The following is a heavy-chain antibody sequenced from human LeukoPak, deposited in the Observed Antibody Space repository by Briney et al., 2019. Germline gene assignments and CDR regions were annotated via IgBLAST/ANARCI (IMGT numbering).Heavy chain of an antibody. CDR2: IFTSGST. J-gene: IGHJ4*02. V-gene: IGHV4-4*07. CDR1: GGSISSYY. D-gene: IGHD1-1*01. Sequence: SETLSLTCTVSGGSISSYYWTWIRQPAGQGLEWIGRIFTSGSTNYNPSLKSRVTMSVDTSKNQFSLKLNSVTAADTAVYYCATYLSRYAFDYWGQGSLVTVSS. CDR3: ATYLSRYAFDY.